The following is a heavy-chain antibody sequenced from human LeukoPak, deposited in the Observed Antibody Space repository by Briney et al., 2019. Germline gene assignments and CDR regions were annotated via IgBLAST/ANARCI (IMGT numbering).Heavy chain of an antibody. CDR1: GYTFTGYY. D-gene: IGHD3-9*01. CDR3: ARAHYDILTGYSRTLDY. V-gene: IGHV1-2*02. CDR2: INPNSGGT. J-gene: IGHJ4*02. Sequence: ASVKVSCKASGYTFTGYYMHWVRQAPGQGLEWMGWINPNSGGTNYAQKFQGRVTMTRDTSISTAYMELSRLRSDDTAVYYCARAHYDILTGYSRTLDYWGQGTLVSVSS.